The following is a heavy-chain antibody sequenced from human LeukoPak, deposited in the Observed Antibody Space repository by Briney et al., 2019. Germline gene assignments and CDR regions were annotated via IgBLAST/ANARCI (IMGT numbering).Heavy chain of an antibody. V-gene: IGHV4-30-4*01. J-gene: IGHJ5*02. CDR1: GGSISSGDYY. Sequence: SETLSLTCTVSGGSISSGDYYWNWIRQPPGKGLEWIGYIYYSGSTYYNPSLKSRVTISIDTSKNQFSLKLSSVTAADTAVYYCASSPGYCTNGVCYAGWFDPWGQGTLVTVSS. D-gene: IGHD2-8*01. CDR2: IYYSGST. CDR3: ASSPGYCTNGVCYAGWFDP.